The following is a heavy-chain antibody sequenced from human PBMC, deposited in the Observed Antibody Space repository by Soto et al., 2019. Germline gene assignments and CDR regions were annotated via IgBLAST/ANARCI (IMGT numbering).Heavy chain of an antibody. J-gene: IGHJ4*02. Sequence: SETLSLTCTVSGGSISSYYWSWIRQPPGKGLEWIGYIYYSGSTNYNPSLKSRVTISVDASTNQFSLKLNSVPAAVTAVHYCGRGGCWARPREDLDYWGQGTLVTVSS. CDR3: GRGGCWARPREDLDY. V-gene: IGHV4-59*01. CDR2: IYYSGST. CDR1: GGSISSYY. D-gene: IGHD3-10*02.